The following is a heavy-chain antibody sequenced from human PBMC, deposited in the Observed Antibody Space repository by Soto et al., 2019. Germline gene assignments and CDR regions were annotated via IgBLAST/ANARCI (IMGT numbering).Heavy chain of an antibody. CDR2: IEPSDSYT. CDR1: GNCITSYR. D-gene: IGHD4-17*01. CDR3: SSLHDYGEVGDYYYGMDV. J-gene: IGHJ6*02. V-gene: IGHV5-10-1*01. Sequence: GESLKISWTGSGNCITSYRNSGRRQMAEGGLGWVGWIEPSDSYTNSGPSFQGHVTISADKSISTAYPQWSSLKASYTAMYFCSSLHDYGEVGDYYYGMDVWGQGTTVTVSS.